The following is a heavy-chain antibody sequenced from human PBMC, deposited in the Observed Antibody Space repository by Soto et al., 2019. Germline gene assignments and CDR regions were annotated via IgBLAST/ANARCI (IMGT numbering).Heavy chain of an antibody. J-gene: IGHJ4*02. CDR3: ARHEAGWYFDS. CDR2: IYYSGST. V-gene: IGHV4-39*01. Sequence: PSETLSLTCTVSGGSISSGGYYWSWIRQHPGKGLEWIGYIYYSGSTFYNPSLKSRVTISLDTSKNQFSLKLRSVTAADTAVYYCARHEAGWYFDSRGQGTLVTVSS. CDR1: GGSISSGGYY. D-gene: IGHD6-25*01.